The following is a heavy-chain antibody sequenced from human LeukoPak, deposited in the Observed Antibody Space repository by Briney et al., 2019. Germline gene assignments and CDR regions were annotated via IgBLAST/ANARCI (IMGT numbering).Heavy chain of an antibody. CDR3: ARESLSSSWYGNWFDP. J-gene: IGHJ5*02. CDR2: IYYSGST. V-gene: IGHV4-59*01. Sequence: KPSETLSLTCTVSGGSISSYYWSWIRQPPGKGLEWIGYIYYSGSTNYNPSLKSRVTISVDTSKNQFSLKLSSVTAADTAVYYCARESLSSSWYGNWFDPWGQGTLVTVSS. CDR1: GGSISSYY. D-gene: IGHD6-13*01.